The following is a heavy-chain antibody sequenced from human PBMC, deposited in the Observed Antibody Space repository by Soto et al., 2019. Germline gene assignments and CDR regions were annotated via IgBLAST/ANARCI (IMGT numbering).Heavy chain of an antibody. V-gene: IGHV3-30-3*01. CDR2: ISFDGSNK. CDR3: ARAKG. Sequence: QVQLVESGGGVVQPGRSLRLSCAASGFTFTNYAMHWVRQAPGKGLEWVAVISFDGSNKYYADSVKGRFTISRDNSKNTLYLQMNSLRADDTAVYYCARAKGWGLGTLVTVSS. CDR1: GFTFTNYA. J-gene: IGHJ4*02.